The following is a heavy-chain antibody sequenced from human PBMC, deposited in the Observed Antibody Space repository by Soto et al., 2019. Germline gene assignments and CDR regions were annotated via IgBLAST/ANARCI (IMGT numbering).Heavy chain of an antibody. CDR3: AREYCSGGSCYSGYYYYYYGMDV. D-gene: IGHD2-15*01. J-gene: IGHJ6*02. CDR2: ISSSSSTI. Sequence: EVQLVESGGGLVQPGGSLRLSCAVSGFTFSSYSMNWVRQAPGKGLEWVSYISSSSSTIYYADSVMGRFTISRDNAKNSLYLQMNSLRDEDTAVYYCAREYCSGGSCYSGYYYYYYGMDVWGQGTTVTVSS. CDR1: GFTFSSYS. V-gene: IGHV3-48*02.